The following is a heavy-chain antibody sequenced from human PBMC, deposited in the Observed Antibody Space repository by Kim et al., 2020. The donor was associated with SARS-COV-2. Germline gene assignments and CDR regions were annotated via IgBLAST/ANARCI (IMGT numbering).Heavy chain of an antibody. Sequence: GGSLRLSCAASGFTFSSYAMSWVRQAPGKGLEWVSAISGSGGSTYYADSVKGRFTISRDNSKNTLYLQMNSLRAEDTAVYYCAKNPVRIAAAAYPPDYWGQGTLVTVSS. CDR1: GFTFSSYA. J-gene: IGHJ4*02. V-gene: IGHV3-23*01. CDR3: AKNPVRIAAAAYPPDY. D-gene: IGHD6-13*01. CDR2: ISGSGGST.